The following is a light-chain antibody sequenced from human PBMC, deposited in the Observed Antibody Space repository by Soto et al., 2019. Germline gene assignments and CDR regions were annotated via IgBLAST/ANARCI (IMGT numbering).Light chain of an antibody. V-gene: IGKV3-15*01. Sequence: EIVMTQSPATLSVSPGGGATLSCKASQNVYNNLAWYQQRPGQPPRLLIYDASTRATGISARFSGSGYGTEFTLTISSLQSEDFAVYFCQQCRNWPLTFGGGTK. CDR1: QNVYNN. CDR2: DAS. CDR3: QQCRNWPLT. J-gene: IGKJ4*01.